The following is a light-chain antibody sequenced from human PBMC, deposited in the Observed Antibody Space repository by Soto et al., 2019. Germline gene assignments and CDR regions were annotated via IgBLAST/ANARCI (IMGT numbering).Light chain of an antibody. CDR3: QQYRTYS. Sequence: IQLTQSPTTLPASVGDRVTLTCRASESISNWLAWYQQRPGTAPKLLIYHASILETAVPSRFSGNGSGTEIHLTISSLQPGDFATYYCQQYRTYSFGQGSRVEIK. V-gene: IGKV1-5*01. J-gene: IGKJ1*01. CDR2: HAS. CDR1: ESISNW.